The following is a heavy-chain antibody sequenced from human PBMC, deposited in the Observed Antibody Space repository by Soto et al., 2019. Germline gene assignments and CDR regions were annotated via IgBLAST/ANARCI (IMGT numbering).Heavy chain of an antibody. V-gene: IGHV5-51*01. CDR2: IYPGDSDT. CDR1: GYTFTKYW. CDR3: ARRGDSSGYLDY. J-gene: IGHJ4*02. D-gene: IGHD3-22*01. Sequence: EVQLVQSGAEVKKPGESLKISCEGSGYTFTKYWISWVRQMPGKGLEWMGIIYPGDSDTRYSPSFQGQVTISAAKSISPAYLQWSSLKASDTAMYYCARRGDSSGYLDYWGQGILVTVSS.